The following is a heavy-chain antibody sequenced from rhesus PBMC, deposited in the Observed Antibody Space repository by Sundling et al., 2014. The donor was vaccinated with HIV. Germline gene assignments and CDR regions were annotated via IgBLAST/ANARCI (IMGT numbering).Heavy chain of an antibody. J-gene: IGHJ4*01. CDR2: IDGNIAGT. Sequence: QVQLQESGPRTGEAFGDPCPLTCAVSGGSIGGYYWSWIRQSPGKGLEWIANIDGNIAGTKYNPSLKSRVSISKDTSKNQFSLKLSTVTAADTAVYYCARAVTGTTDYFDYWGQGVLVTVSS. CDR1: GGSIGGYY. V-gene: IGHV4-81*01. D-gene: IGHD1-26*01. CDR3: ARAVTGTTDYFDY.